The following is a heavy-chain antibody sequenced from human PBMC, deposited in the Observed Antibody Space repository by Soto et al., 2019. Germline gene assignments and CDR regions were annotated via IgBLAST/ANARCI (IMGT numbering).Heavy chain of an antibody. D-gene: IGHD2-21*01. CDR2: FIPILDMA. CDR1: GGTFNTYT. J-gene: IGHJ4*02. CDR3: AITYCRDTSCPRDFDF. Sequence: QVQVVQSGAEVKKPESSVKVSCKPSGGTFNTYTVNWVRLAPGHGLEWMGRFIPILDMASYAQKFQDRVTITADRSTFTAYMELNSLTSDDTAVYYCAITYCRDTSCPRDFDFWGPGTRVTVSS. V-gene: IGHV1-69*02.